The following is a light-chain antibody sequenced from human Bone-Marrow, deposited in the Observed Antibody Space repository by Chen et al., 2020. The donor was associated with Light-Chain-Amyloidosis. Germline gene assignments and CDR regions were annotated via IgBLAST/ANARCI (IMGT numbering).Light chain of an antibody. CDR1: QEISNY. CDR2: DEF. V-gene: IGKV1-33*01. CDR3: QQYHSLPLT. J-gene: IGKJ4*01. Sequence: DTQVTQXXXSLSASVGDRVTITCQASQEISNYLNWYQQKPGKAPNLLXSDEFNLETXXPSRFSGSGFGTDFSLSITSLQPEDIXXYYCQQYHSLPLTFGGGTKVEI.